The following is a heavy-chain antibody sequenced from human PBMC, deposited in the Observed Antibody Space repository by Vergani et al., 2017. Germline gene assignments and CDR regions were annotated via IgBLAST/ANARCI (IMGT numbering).Heavy chain of an antibody. CDR2: IKQDGSEK. D-gene: IGHD3-22*01. J-gene: IGHJ4*02. V-gene: IGHV3-7*03. CDR3: ARGKYYDSSGYYYIFDY. Sequence: EVQLVESGGGLVQPGGSLRLSCAASGFTFSSYWMSWVRQAPGKGREWVANIKQDGSEKYYVDSVKGRLTISRDNAKNSLYLQMNNLRAEDTAVYYCARGKYYDSSGYYYIFDYWGQGTLVTVSS. CDR1: GFTFSSYW.